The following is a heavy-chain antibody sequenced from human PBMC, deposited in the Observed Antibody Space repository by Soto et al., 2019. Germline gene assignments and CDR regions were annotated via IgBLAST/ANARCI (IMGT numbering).Heavy chain of an antibody. Sequence: PSETLSLTCTVSGGSISSRYWSWVRQAPGKGLEWIGHIYYRGSTTYHPSLRSRSTISVDTSNNQFSLKLNSVTTADTAVYYCARDGREASGMDVWGQGTKVTVSS. CDR2: IYYRGST. J-gene: IGHJ6*02. D-gene: IGHD1-26*01. CDR3: ARDGREASGMDV. CDR1: GGSISSRY. V-gene: IGHV4-59*11.